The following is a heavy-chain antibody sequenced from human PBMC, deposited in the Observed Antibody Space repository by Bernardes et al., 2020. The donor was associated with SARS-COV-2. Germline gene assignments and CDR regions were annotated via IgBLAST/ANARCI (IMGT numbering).Heavy chain of an antibody. CDR2: ISSSSSYI. V-gene: IGHV3-21*01. Sequence: GGSLRLSCAASGFTFSSYSMNWVRQAPGKGLEWVSSISSSSSYIYYADSVKGRFTISRDNAKNSLYLQMNSLRAEDTAVYYCARDPIHLSHQLLPFYYYYYGMDVWGQGTTVTVSS. D-gene: IGHD2-2*01. CDR1: GFTFSSYS. CDR3: ARDPIHLSHQLLPFYYYYYGMDV. J-gene: IGHJ6*02.